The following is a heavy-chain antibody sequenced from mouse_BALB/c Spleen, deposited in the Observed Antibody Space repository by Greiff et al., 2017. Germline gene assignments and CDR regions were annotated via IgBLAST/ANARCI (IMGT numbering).Heavy chain of an antibody. CDR1: GFTFSSYA. D-gene: IGHD1-1*01. CDR2: ISSGGSYT. Sequence: EVKVVESGGGLVKPGGSLKLSCAASGFTFSSYAMSWVRQSPEKRLEWVAEISSGGSYTYYPDTVTGRFTISRDNAKNTLYLEMSSLRSEDTAMYYCARGGSSPYYAMDYWGQGTSVTVSS. CDR3: ARGGSSPYYAMDY. J-gene: IGHJ4*01. V-gene: IGHV5-9-4*01.